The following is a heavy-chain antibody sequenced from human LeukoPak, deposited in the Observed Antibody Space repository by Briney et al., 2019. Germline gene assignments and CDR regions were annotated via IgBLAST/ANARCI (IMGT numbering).Heavy chain of an antibody. CDR3: AKDRLITVPKLEDDVFDI. D-gene: IGHD4-17*01. J-gene: IGHJ3*02. CDR2: ISWNSGSI. CDR1: GFSFDDYA. Sequence: GGSLRLSCAASGFSFDDYAMHWVRQAPGKGLEWVSGISWNSGSINYADSVKGRFTISRDNAKNSLYLQMNSLRPEDTALYYCAKDRLITVPKLEDDVFDIWGQGTMVTVSS. V-gene: IGHV3-9*01.